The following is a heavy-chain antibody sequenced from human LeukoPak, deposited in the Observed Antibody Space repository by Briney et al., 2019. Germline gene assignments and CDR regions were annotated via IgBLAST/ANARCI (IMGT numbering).Heavy chain of an antibody. Sequence: GGSLRLSCAASGFTFSSYWMHWVRQAPGKGLVWVSRINSDGSSTSYADSVKGRFTISRDNSKNMHYLQMNNMTPGDTAVYFCAREMTRKGEFDFWGRGTLVTVSS. D-gene: IGHD1-26*01. CDR3: AREMTRKGEFDF. CDR2: INSDGSST. CDR1: GFTFSSYW. J-gene: IGHJ4*01. V-gene: IGHV3-74*01.